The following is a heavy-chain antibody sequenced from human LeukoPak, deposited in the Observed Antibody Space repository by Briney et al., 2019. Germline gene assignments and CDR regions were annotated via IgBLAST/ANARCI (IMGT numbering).Heavy chain of an antibody. CDR3: ARDPTFGDQSYYYMDV. V-gene: IGHV3-48*01. D-gene: IGHD3-10*02. CDR2: ISSSSSTI. CDR1: GFTFSSYS. J-gene: IGHJ6*03. Sequence: GGSLRLSCAASGFTFSSYSMNWVRQAPGKGLEWVSYISSSSSTIYYADSVKGRFTISRDNAKNSLYLQMNSLRAEDTAVYYCARDPTFGDQSYYYMDVWGKGTTVTVSS.